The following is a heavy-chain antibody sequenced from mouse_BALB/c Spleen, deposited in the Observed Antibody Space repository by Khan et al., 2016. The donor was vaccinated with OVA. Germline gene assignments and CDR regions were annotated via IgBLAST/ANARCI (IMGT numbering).Heavy chain of an antibody. Sequence: VQLQQSGAELARPGASVKLSCKASGYTFTSYWMQWVKQRPGQGLEWIVTIYPGDGDTRYTQKFKGKATLTADKSTSTAYKQLSSMTSEDSAVDNSEKYRYDYLDYWGQGNTLTGSS. V-gene: IGHV1-87*01. CDR1: GYTFTSYW. J-gene: IGHJ2*01. D-gene: IGHD2-14*01. CDR3: EKYRYDYLDY. CDR2: IYPGDGDT.